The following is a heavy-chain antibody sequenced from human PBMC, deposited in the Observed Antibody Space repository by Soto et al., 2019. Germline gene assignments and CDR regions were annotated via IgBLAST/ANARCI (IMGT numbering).Heavy chain of an antibody. CDR2: IYYSGST. V-gene: IGHV4-59*01. CDR3: ARXRRGSGTWSPYYFDY. CDR1: CGYISSYY. D-gene: IGHD3-10*01. Sequence: SETQSLTCTVSCGYISSYYCSCIQQPPGKGLEWIGYIYYSGSTNYNPPLASRLTISLDTSKSQFSLRLSSVTTADTAVYYCARXRRGSGTWSPYYFDYWGQGALVTVSS. J-gene: IGHJ4*02.